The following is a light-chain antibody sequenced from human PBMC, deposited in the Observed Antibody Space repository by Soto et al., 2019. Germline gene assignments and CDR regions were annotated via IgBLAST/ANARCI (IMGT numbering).Light chain of an antibody. Sequence: EIVLTQSPATLSLSPGERATLSCRASQSVSSYLAWYQQKPGQAPRLLIYDASNRATGIPARFSGSGSGTDFTLTISSLEPEDFAVYYCQQRSNWRGNPPLTFGGGTKVEIK. CDR3: QQRSNWRGNPPLT. CDR2: DAS. V-gene: IGKV3-11*01. CDR1: QSVSSY. J-gene: IGKJ4*01.